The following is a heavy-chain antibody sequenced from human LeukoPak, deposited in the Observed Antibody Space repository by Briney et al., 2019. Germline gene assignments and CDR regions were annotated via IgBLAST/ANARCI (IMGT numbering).Heavy chain of an antibody. Sequence: GGSLRLSCTASGFTFGGYAMSWFRQAPGKGLEWVGFIRSKAYDGTTEYAASVKGRFTISRDDSKSIAYLQMNSLKTEDTAVYYCTRSRGYSYGYSDYWGQGTLVTVSS. D-gene: IGHD5-18*01. CDR1: GFTFGGYA. V-gene: IGHV3-49*03. J-gene: IGHJ4*02. CDR2: IRSKAYDGTT. CDR3: TRSRGYSYGYSDY.